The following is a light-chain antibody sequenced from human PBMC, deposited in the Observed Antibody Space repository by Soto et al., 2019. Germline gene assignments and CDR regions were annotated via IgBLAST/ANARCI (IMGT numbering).Light chain of an antibody. CDR1: QSFRSSY. CDR3: QQYGSSLYT. V-gene: IGKV3-20*01. Sequence: EIVLTQSPGTLSLSPGERATLSCRASQSFRSSYLVWYQQKPGQAPRLLIYGASTRATGIPDRFSGSGSGTDFTITISSLEPEDFAVYYCQQYGSSLYTFGQGTKLEIK. J-gene: IGKJ2*01. CDR2: GAS.